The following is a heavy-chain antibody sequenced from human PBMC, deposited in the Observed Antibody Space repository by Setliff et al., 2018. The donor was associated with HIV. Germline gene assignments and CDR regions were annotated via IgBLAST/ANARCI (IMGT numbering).Heavy chain of an antibody. CDR1: RGSIHNHY. D-gene: IGHD6-13*01. CDR3: ARFLGAAPPGWFDPWGQGTLVTVSYYYMDV. V-gene: IGHV4-4*08. J-gene: IGHJ6*03. CDR2: VYSSGST. Sequence: SETLSLTCTFTRGSIHNHYCSWIRQPPGKGLEWIGFVYSSGSTSNSPSLRSRVTISVDTSKHQCSLKLSSVTAADTAVYYCARFLGAAPPGWFDPWGQGTLVTVSYYYMDVWGKGTTVTVSS.